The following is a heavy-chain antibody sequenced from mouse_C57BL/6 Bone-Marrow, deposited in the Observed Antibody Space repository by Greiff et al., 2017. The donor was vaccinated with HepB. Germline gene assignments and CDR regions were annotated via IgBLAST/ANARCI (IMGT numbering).Heavy chain of an antibody. CDR3: ARQGYYGSSNAMDY. D-gene: IGHD1-1*01. Sequence: EVQRVESGGGLVQPGGSLKLSCAASGFTFSDYYMYWVRQTPEKRLEWVAYISNGGGSTYYPDTVKGRFTISRDNAKNTLYLQMSRLKSEDTAMYYCARQGYYGSSNAMDYWGQGTSVTVSS. V-gene: IGHV5-12*01. CDR1: GFTFSDYY. CDR2: ISNGGGST. J-gene: IGHJ4*01.